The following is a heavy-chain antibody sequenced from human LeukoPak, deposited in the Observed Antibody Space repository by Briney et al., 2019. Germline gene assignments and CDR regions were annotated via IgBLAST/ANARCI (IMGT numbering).Heavy chain of an antibody. CDR2: ICLYHGGK. V-gene: IGHV1-2*02. Sequence: ASVKVSCKASVDVFTAYYIHGVRQAPGQELPWMGWICLYHGGKKYGQTFQGRVIMTRDLSIKTAYMELKRLTSDDTVVYYCAMSPGPESANDWGQGTLVTVSS. D-gene: IGHD3-10*01. CDR3: AMSPGPESAND. CDR1: VDVFTAYY. J-gene: IGHJ4*02.